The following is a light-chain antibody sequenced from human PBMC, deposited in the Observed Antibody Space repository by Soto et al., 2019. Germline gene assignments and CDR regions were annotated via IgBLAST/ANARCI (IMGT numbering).Light chain of an antibody. V-gene: IGKV2-24*01. J-gene: IGKJ2*01. CDR2: KCS. CDR3: MQAPRFPPYT. CDR1: QSLVHSDGNTY. Sequence: DIVMTQTPLSSPVTLGQPASISCRASQSLVHSDGNTYLRWLQQRPGQPPRLLIYKCSHRFYGVPQRFSGSGAGRDYTLKLSRVQVLDVGVFYCMQAPRFPPYTVGEGTKLEI.